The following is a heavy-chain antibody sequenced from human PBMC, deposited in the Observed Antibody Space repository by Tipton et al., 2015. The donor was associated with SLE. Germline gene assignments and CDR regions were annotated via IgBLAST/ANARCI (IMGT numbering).Heavy chain of an antibody. D-gene: IGHD1-26*01. CDR2: IYDNGST. J-gene: IGHJ1*01. Sequence: TLSLTCTVSGDSISTGGFYRSWNPPHPGKGLECIGFIYDNGSTYYNPSHKSRVTISIDKSKNQFSLNLISVSAADTAVYYCARGNWEYFQRWGQGTLVTVSS. CDR1: GDSISTGGFY. CDR3: ARGNWEYFQR. V-gene: IGHV4-31*03.